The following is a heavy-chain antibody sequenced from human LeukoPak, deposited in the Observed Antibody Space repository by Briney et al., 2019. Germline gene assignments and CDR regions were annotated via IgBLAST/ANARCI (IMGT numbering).Heavy chain of an antibody. J-gene: IGHJ6*02. CDR3: ARDLYGSVFGSTYNWNSTRGDYYYGMDV. D-gene: IGHD1-7*01. CDR2: ISYDGSNK. Sequence: GGSLRLSCAASEFTFSSYAMHWVRQAPGKGLEWVAVISYDGSNKFYADSVKGRFTISRDNSKNTLYLQINSLRAEDTAVYYCARDLYGSVFGSTYNWNSTRGDYYYGMDVWGQGTTVTVSS. CDR1: EFTFSSYA. V-gene: IGHV3-30*04.